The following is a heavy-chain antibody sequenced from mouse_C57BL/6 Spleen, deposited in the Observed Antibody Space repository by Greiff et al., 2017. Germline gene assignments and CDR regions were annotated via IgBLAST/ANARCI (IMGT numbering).Heavy chain of an antibody. D-gene: IGHD4-1*01. V-gene: IGHV1-69*01. CDR3: ARKDNWVYYFDD. CDR2: IDPSDSSP. Sequence: VQLQQPGAELVMPGASVKLSCKASGYTFTSYWMHWVKQRPGQGLEWIGEIDPSDSSPNYNQKFKGKSTLTVDKSSSTAYMQLSSLTSEDSAVYYCARKDNWVYYFDDWGQGTTLTVSS. J-gene: IGHJ2*01. CDR1: GYTFTSYW.